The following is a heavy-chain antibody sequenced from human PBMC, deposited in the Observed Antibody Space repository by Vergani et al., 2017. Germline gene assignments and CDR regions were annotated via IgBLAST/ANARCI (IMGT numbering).Heavy chain of an antibody. CDR1: GGTFSSYT. J-gene: IGHJ4*02. V-gene: IGHV1-69*09. CDR2: IIPILGIA. Sequence: QVQLVQSGAEVKKPGSSVKVSCKASGGTFSSYTISWVRQAPGQGLEWMGRIIPILGIANYAQKFQGRVTITADKSTSTAYMELSSLRSEDTAVYYCARKGLTYYYDSSGYYHHNYFDYWGQGTLVTVSS. D-gene: IGHD3-22*01. CDR3: ARKGLTYYYDSSGYYHHNYFDY.